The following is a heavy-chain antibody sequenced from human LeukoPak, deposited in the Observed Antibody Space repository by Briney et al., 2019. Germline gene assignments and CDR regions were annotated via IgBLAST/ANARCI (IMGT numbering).Heavy chain of an antibody. CDR3: ATPISSYSNSLYNWFDP. Sequence: PGGSLRLSCAASGFTFNNYAMNWVRQAPGKGLEWVSSISDSGVSTYYADSVKGRFTISRDNSKNTLYLYMDSLRAEDTAVYYYATPISSYSNSLYNWFDPWGQGTLVTVSS. D-gene: IGHD4-11*01. J-gene: IGHJ5*02. V-gene: IGHV3-23*01. CDR1: GFTFNNYA. CDR2: ISDSGVST.